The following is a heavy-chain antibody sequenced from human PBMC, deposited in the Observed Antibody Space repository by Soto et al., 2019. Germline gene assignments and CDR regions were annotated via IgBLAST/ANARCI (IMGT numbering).Heavy chain of an antibody. J-gene: IGHJ6*02. D-gene: IGHD6-13*01. CDR1: GYSFIDYY. CDR2: INPRRGDT. CDR3: AGAGVAAPRSGEYAMDV. V-gene: IGHV1-2*02. Sequence: ASVKVSCKASGYSFIDYYIHWVRQAPGQGLEWMGWINPRRGDTKYPQKFQGRVTMTRDTSISTAYMDLSRLTSDDTAVYYCAGAGVAAPRSGEYAMDVWGRGTTGTVSS.